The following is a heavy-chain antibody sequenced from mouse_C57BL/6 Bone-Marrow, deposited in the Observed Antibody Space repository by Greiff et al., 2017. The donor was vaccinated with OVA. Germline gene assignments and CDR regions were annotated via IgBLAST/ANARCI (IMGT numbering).Heavy chain of an antibody. CDR1: GFTFSSYT. D-gene: IGHD2-10*02. J-gene: IGHJ2*01. CDR3: ARQRYGNYEVDY. V-gene: IGHV5-9*01. Sequence: DVQLVESGGGLVKPGGSLKLSCAASGFTFSSYTMSWVRQTPEKRLEWVATISGGGGNTYYPDSVKGRFTISRDNAKNTLYLQMSSLRSEDTALYYCARQRYGNYEVDYWGQGTTLTVSS. CDR2: ISGGGGNT.